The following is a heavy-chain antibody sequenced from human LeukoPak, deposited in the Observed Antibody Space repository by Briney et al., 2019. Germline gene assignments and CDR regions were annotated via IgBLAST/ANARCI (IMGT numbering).Heavy chain of an antibody. CDR2: IYYSGST. D-gene: IGHD4-17*01. J-gene: IGHJ6*03. Sequence: SETLSLTCTVSGGSISSYYWSWIRQPPGKGLEWIRYIYYSGSTNYNPSLKSRVTISVDTSKNQFSLKLSSVTAADTAVYYCARADGYGDHYYYMDVWGKGTTVTVSS. V-gene: IGHV4-59*01. CDR3: ARADGYGDHYYYMDV. CDR1: GGSISSYY.